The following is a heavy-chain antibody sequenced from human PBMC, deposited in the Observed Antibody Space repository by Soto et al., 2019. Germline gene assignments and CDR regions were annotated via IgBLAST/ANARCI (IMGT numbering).Heavy chain of an antibody. CDR3: ARDRHVLRYFDWLFYGMDV. J-gene: IGHJ6*02. Sequence: SQTLSLTCAISGDSVSSNSAAWNWIRQSPSRGLEWLGRTYYRSKWYNDYAVSVKSRITINPDTSKNQFSLQLNSVTPEDTAVYYCARDRHVLRYFDWLFYGMDVWGQGTTVTGSS. D-gene: IGHD3-9*01. V-gene: IGHV6-1*01. CDR1: GDSVSSNSAA. CDR2: TYYRSKWYN.